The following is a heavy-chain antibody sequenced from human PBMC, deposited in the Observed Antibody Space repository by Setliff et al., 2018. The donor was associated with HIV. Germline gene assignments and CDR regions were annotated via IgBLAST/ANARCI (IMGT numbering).Heavy chain of an antibody. J-gene: IGHJ1*01. V-gene: IGHV1-3*01. CDR2: INAGSGRT. D-gene: IGHD6-19*01. CDR1: GYTFTNYA. CDR3: ARDIGGWHETETEYFQY. Sequence: ASVKVSCKASGYTFTNYAIHWVRQAPGQRLEWMGWINAGSGRTKYSQKFQGRVTISRDTSARTAYMELISLISEDTAVYYCARDIGGWHETETEYFQYWGKGTLVTVSS.